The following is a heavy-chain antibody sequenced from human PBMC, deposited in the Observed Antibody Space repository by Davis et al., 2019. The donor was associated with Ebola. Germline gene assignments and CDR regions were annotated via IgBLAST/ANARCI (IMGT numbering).Heavy chain of an antibody. CDR2: TYYNSKWYT. J-gene: IGHJ6*02. D-gene: IGHD5-24*01. V-gene: IGHV6-1*01. CDR3: TRGWLRGAMDV. Sequence: HSQTLSLTCAISGDSVSSNSGAWNWIRQSPSRGLEWLGRTYYNSKWYTDYAVSVRGRITINPDTSKNQFSLQLNSVTPEDRAVYYCTRGWLRGAMDVWAQGTTVTVSS. CDR1: GDSVSSNSGA.